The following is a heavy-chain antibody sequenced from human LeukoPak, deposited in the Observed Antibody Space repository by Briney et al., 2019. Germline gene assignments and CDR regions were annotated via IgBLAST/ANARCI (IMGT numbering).Heavy chain of an antibody. V-gene: IGHV2-5*01. D-gene: IGHD5-12*01. CDR2: IYWNDDK. CDR1: GFSLSTSGVG. CDR3: ARSYSDYDYFNNWFDP. J-gene: IGHJ5*02. Sequence: KESGPTLVKPTQTLTLTCTFSGFSLSTSGVGVGWIRQPPGKALEWLAPIYWNDDKRYSPSLKSRLTISKDTSKTQVVLTMTNMDPVDTATYYCARSYSDYDYFNNWFDPWGQGTLVTVSS.